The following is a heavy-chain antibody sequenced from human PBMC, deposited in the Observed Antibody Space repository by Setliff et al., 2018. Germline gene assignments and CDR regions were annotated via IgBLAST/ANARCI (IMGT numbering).Heavy chain of an antibody. J-gene: IGHJ4*02. CDR3: SRLVRYCTTTTCQSVPGAEV. V-gene: IGHV1-18*01. CDR2: IGAYTGNT. CDR1: GYTLINYG. D-gene: IGHD2-8*01. Sequence: EASVKVSCKASGYTLINYGISWVRQAPGQGLEWMGWIGAYTGNTNYAQKFQGRVTMTTDTSTSTAYMELRSLRSDDTAVYYCSRLVRYCTTTTCQSVPGAEVWGQGTLVTVSS.